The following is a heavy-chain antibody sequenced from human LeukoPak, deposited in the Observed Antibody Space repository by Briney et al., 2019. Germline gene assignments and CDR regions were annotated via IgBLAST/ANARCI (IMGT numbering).Heavy chain of an antibody. V-gene: IGHV4-38-2*01. CDR3: ARYINQQLGYYYYMDV. CDR2: IYHSGST. Sequence: SETLSLTCAVSGYSISSGYYWGWIRQPPGKGLEWIGSIYHSGSTYYNPSLKSRVTISVDTSKNQFSLKLSSVTAADTAVYYCARYINQQLGYYYYMDVWGKGTTVTVSS. CDR1: GYSISSGYY. J-gene: IGHJ6*03. D-gene: IGHD6-13*01.